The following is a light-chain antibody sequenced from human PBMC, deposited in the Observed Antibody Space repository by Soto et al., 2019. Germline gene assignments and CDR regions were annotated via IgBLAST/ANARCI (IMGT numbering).Light chain of an antibody. CDR1: QSVNRR. CDR3: QQYFTSPIT. J-gene: IGKJ5*01. CDR2: GAS. V-gene: IGKV3-20*01. Sequence: TVLPQSPGPMALSAGASATLSCRASQSVNRRLAWYKHKPGQAPRLLISGASNRASGIPARFSAWGSGTDFTLTISRVDPADFEFYDCQQYFTSPITFGQGTRLEIK.